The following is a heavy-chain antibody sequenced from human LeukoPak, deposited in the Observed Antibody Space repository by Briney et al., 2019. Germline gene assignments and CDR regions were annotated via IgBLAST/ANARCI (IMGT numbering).Heavy chain of an antibody. V-gene: IGHV4-59*12. Sequence: SETLSLTCTVSGSSISSYYWSWIRQPPGKGLDWIGYIYSSGSTNSNPSVRSRVNMSVDTNTKQFSIQVTSVPAAVTPEYYSAIIRGAYGLNYFDYWGQGTLVTVSS. CDR1: GSSISSYY. J-gene: IGHJ4*02. CDR2: IYSSGST. CDR3: AIIRGAYGLNYFDY. D-gene: IGHD3-10*01.